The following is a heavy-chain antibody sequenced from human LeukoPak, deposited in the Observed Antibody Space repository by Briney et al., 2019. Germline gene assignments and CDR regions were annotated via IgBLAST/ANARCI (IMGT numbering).Heavy chain of an antibody. V-gene: IGHV3-53*04. CDR2: IYSGGST. CDR1: GFTVSSNY. J-gene: IGHJ6*02. D-gene: IGHD5-12*01. Sequence: GGSLRLSCAASGFTVSSNYTSWVRQAPGKGLEWVSVIYSGGSTYYADSVKGRFTISRHNSKNTLYPQMNSLRAEDTAVYYCASVGSGYESYYYYGMDVWGQGTTVTVSS. CDR3: ASVGSGYESYYYYGMDV.